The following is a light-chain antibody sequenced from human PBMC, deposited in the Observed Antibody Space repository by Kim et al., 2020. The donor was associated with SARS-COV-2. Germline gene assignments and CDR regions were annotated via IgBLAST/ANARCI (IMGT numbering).Light chain of an antibody. Sequence: QSITSSCTGSNSDVGRSNLVSWYQQHPGKAPKLVIYEVAKRPSGVSNRFSGSKSGNTASLTISGLQAEDEGDYYCCSYAGSNAFGVFGGGTKLTVL. J-gene: IGLJ3*02. CDR2: EVA. CDR3: CSYAGSNAFGV. CDR1: NSDVGRSNL. V-gene: IGLV2-23*02.